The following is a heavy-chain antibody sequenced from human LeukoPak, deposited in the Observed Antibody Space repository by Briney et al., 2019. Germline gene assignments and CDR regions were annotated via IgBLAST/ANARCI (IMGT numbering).Heavy chain of an antibody. CDR2: INPSGGST. CDR3: ARALSVAGQVDY. D-gene: IGHD6-19*01. Sequence: GASVKVSCKASGYTFTSYYMHWVRQAPGQGREWMGIINPSGGSTSYAQKFQGRVTMTRDTSTSTVYMELSSLRSEDTAVYYCARALSVAGQVDYWGQGTLVTVSS. CDR1: GYTFTSYY. J-gene: IGHJ4*02. V-gene: IGHV1-46*01.